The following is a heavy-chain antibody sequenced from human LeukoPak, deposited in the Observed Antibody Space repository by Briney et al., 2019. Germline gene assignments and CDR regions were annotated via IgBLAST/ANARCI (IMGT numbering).Heavy chain of an antibody. CDR1: GYSFTSYW. CDR3: ARLTLASSGFDS. V-gene: IGHV5-51*01. CDR2: ISPADSDT. Sequence: GESLKISCKGSGYSFTSYWIGWVRHMPGKGLEWMGIISPADSDTRYSPSFQGQVTISADGSISTAYLQLSSLKASDTAIYYWARLTLASSGFDSWGQGTLVTVSS. D-gene: IGHD4-23*01. J-gene: IGHJ4*02.